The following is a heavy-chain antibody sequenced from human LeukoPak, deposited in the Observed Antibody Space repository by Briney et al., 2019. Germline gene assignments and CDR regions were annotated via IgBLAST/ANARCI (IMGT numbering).Heavy chain of an antibody. Sequence: QPGGSLRLSCAASGFTFSSYWMHWVRQVPGKGLVWVSRINSDGSSTSYADSVKGRFAISRDNAKNTLYVQMNSLRAEDTAVYYCARDPTITTRVGLSDIWGQGTMVTVSS. J-gene: IGHJ3*02. V-gene: IGHV3-74*01. CDR2: INSDGSST. CDR3: ARDPTITTRVGLSDI. CDR1: GFTFSSYW. D-gene: IGHD3-3*01.